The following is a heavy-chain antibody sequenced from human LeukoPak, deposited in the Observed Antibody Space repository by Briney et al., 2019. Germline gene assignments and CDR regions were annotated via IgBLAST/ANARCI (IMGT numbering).Heavy chain of an antibody. J-gene: IGHJ4*02. CDR2: IYTSGST. CDR1: GGSISNYY. V-gene: IGHV4-4*07. Sequence: KASETLSLTCTVPGGSISNYYWSWIRQPAGKGLEWIGLIYTSGSTISNPSLKSRVSMSVDTSKKQFSLKLSSVTAADTAVYYCARTQMYYYDNSGYYNWGQGTLVTVSS. CDR3: ARTQMYYYDNSGYYN. D-gene: IGHD3-22*01.